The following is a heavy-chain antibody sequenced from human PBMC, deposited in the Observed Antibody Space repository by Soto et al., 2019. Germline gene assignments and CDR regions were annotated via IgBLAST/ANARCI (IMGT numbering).Heavy chain of an antibody. CDR3: ARDEATTTKMGGLEL. CDR1: GGSISSSNW. D-gene: IGHD4-4*01. Sequence: QVQLQESGPGLVKPSGTLSLTCAVSGGSISSSNWWTWVRQPPGKGLEWIGEIYHTGSTNNNPSLKRHITISVDKTKNQFSLKVTSVTAADTAVYYCARDEATTTKMGGLELWGQGITVIVSS. V-gene: IGHV4-4*02. CDR2: IYHTGST. J-gene: IGHJ6*02.